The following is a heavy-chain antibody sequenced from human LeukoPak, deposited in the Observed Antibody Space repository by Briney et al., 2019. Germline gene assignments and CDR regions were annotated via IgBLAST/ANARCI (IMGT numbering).Heavy chain of an antibody. D-gene: IGHD3-22*01. CDR3: ARDRDPGYYDTNGYRRVNAFDI. Sequence: GGSLRLSCAASGFTFSDYYMTWIRQAPGKGLEWLSHIKGNGLTTYYADSVKGRFTISRDNAKNSLFLQMNSLRAEDTAVYYCARDRDPGYYDTNGYRRVNAFDIWGQGTMVTVSS. CDR1: GFTFSDYY. V-gene: IGHV3-11*04. J-gene: IGHJ3*02. CDR2: IKGNGLTT.